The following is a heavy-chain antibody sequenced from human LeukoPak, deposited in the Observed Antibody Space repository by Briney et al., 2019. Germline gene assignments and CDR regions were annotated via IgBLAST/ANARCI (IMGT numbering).Heavy chain of an antibody. CDR2: INPNSGGT. V-gene: IGHV1-2*02. J-gene: IGHJ5*02. D-gene: IGHD2-21*02. CDR1: GYTFTGYY. Sequence: ASVKVSCKASGYTFTGYYMHWVRQAPGQGLEWMGWINPNSGGTNYAQKFQGRVTMTRDTSISTAYMELSRLRSDDTAVYYCARSRPLASCGGDCSLDPWGQGTLVTVSS. CDR3: ARSRPLASCGGDCSLDP.